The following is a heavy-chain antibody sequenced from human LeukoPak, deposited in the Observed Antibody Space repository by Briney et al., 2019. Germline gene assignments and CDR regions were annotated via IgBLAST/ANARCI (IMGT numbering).Heavy chain of an antibody. Sequence: KTSETLSLTCTVSGGSISSYYWSWIRQPPGKGLEWIGYIYYSGSTNYNPSLKSRVTISVDTSKNQFSLKLSSVTAADTAVYYCASRPLGFGEPWFDPWGQGTLVTVSS. V-gene: IGHV4-59*01. J-gene: IGHJ5*02. CDR1: GGSISSYY. CDR2: IYYSGST. D-gene: IGHD3-10*01. CDR3: ASRPLGFGEPWFDP.